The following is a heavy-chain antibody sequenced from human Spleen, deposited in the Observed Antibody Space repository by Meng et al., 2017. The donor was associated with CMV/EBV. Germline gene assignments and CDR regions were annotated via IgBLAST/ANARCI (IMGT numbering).Heavy chain of an antibody. CDR1: GFTFSSYW. D-gene: IGHD6-6*01. V-gene: IGHV3-21*01. J-gene: IGHJ6*02. CDR2: ISSSSSYI. Sequence: GESLKISCAASGFTFSSYWMHWVRQAPGKGLVWVSSISSSSSYIYYADSVKGRFTISRDNAKNSLYLQMNSLRAEDTAVYYCARERVSSSSSRVAYYGMDVWGQGTTVTVSS. CDR3: ARERVSSSSSRVAYYGMDV.